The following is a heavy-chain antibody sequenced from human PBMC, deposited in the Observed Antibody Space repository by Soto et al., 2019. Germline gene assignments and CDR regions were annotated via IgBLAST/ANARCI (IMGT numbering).Heavy chain of an antibody. D-gene: IGHD3-10*01. CDR3: AKVDGFLWFELDS. V-gene: IGHV3-23*01. Sequence: EVQLLASGGGLVQPGGSLSLSCAASGFTFSRFAMSWVRQAPGKGLEWVSAISASGDGTYYAGSVKGRFTISRDNSKNTLYLQMSSLRAEDTAVYYCAKVDGFLWFELDSWGQGTLVTVSS. CDR1: GFTFSRFA. J-gene: IGHJ4*02. CDR2: ISASGDGT.